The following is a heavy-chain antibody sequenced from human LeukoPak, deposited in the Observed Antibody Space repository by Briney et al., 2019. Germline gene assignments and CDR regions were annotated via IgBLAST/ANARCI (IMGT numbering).Heavy chain of an antibody. V-gene: IGHV4-61*01. J-gene: IGHJ4*02. Sequence: SETLSLTCTVSGGSISSGSYYWSWIRQPPGKGLEWIGYIYYSGSTNYNPSLKSRVTISVDTSKNQFSLKLSSVTAADTAVYYCARVGGGRWLQYFDYWGQGTLVTVSS. CDR2: IYYSGST. CDR1: GGSISSGSYY. D-gene: IGHD5-24*01. CDR3: ARVGGGRWLQYFDY.